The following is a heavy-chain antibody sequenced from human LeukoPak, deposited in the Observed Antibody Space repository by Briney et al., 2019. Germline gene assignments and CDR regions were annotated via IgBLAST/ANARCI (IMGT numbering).Heavy chain of an antibody. CDR3: VKDKTAWLFGGEYYHYGMDV. CDR2: IKQDGSEK. D-gene: IGHD3-22*01. CDR1: GFTFSSYW. J-gene: IGHJ6*02. Sequence: GGSLRLSCAASGFTFSSYWMSWVRQAPGKGLEWVANIKQDGSEKYYADSVRGRFTISTDSAKNSLYLQMNSLRPEDTALYYCVKDKTAWLFGGEYYHYGMDVWGQGTTVIVSS. V-gene: IGHV3-7*03.